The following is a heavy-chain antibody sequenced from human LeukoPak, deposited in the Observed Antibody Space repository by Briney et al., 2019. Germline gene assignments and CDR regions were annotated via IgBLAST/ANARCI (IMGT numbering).Heavy chain of an antibody. D-gene: IGHD3-22*01. V-gene: IGHV4-31*03. CDR2: IYYSGST. J-gene: IGHJ5*02. CDR3: ARDTNDDSSGSPFDP. CDR1: GGSISSGGYY. Sequence: PSQTLSLTCTVPGGSISSGGYYWSWIRQHPGKGLEWIGYIYYSGSTYYNPSLKSRVTISVDTSKNQFSLKLSSVTAADTAVYYCARDTNDDSSGSPFDPWGQGTLVTVSS.